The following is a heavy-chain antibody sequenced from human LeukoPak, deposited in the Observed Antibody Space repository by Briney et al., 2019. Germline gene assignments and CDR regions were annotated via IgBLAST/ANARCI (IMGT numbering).Heavy chain of an antibody. Sequence: PSETLSLTCSVSGDSLTGYYWGWIRQPPGKGLEWIGNIYYTGNTYYNSSLKSRVTISPDTSKNQFSLKVISMTAADTAAYYCTKSDGYGLIRICGRGTMVTVSS. V-gene: IGHV4-39*07. D-gene: IGHD3-10*01. CDR3: TKSDGYGLIRI. J-gene: IGHJ3*02. CDR1: GDSLTGYY. CDR2: IYYTGNT.